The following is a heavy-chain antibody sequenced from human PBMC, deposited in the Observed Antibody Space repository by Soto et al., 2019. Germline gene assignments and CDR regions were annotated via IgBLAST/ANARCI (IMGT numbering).Heavy chain of an antibody. J-gene: IGHJ6*03. CDR3: TRLGYCSGGSCYYYYYYYYMDV. V-gene: IGHV3-49*03. Sequence: GGSLRLSCTASGFTFCYYAMSWFRQAPGKGLEWVGFIRSKAYGGTTEYAASVKGRFTISRDDSKSIAYLQMNSPKTEDTAVYYCTRLGYCSGGSCYYYYYYYYMDVWGKGTTVTVSS. CDR2: IRSKAYGGTT. CDR1: GFTFCYYA. D-gene: IGHD2-15*01.